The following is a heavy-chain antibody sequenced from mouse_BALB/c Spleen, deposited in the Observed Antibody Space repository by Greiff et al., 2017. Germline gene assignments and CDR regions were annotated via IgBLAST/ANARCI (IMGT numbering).Heavy chain of an antibody. V-gene: IGHV1-15*01. CDR2: IDPETGGT. D-gene: IGHD1-1*01. CDR3: SRKAYYYGSKYYFDY. J-gene: IGHJ2*01. CDR1: GYTFTDYE. Sequence: VQLQQSGAELVRPGASVTLSCKASGYTFTDYEMHWVKQTPVHGLEWIGAIDPETGGTAYNQKFKGKATLTADKSSSIAYMELRSLTSEDSVVYYCSRKAYYYGSKYYFDYWGQGATLAVSS.